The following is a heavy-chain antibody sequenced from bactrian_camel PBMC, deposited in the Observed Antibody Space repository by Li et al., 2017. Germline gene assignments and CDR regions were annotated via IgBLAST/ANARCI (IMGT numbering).Heavy chain of an antibody. J-gene: IGHJ4*01. V-gene: IGHV3S6*01. Sequence: HVQLVESGGGSVQAGGSLRLSCTASGFTYTTYCMAWFRQAPGKERERVARLIKGTTTLYLDSVKGRFTISRDNAKDTLYLQMNGLKIEDTAVYYCALGSIRQATMTARGKGTQVTVS. D-gene: IGHD3*01. CDR2: LIKGTTT. CDR1: GFTYTTYC.